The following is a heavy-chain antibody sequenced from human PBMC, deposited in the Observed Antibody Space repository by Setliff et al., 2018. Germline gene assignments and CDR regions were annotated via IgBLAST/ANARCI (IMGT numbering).Heavy chain of an antibody. D-gene: IGHD6-6*01. CDR1: GYSFTRYY. CDR3: ARGGLASARRKGVFEH. J-gene: IGHJ4*02. CDR2: INTGXGSA. V-gene: IGHV1-46*01. Sequence: GASVKVSCKASGYSFTRYYMHWLRQAPGQGLEWMGIINTGXGSASYAQKFQXXVSMTSDTSTSKVYMEVTILSSDDTAIYYCARGGLASARRKGVFEHWGQGTLVTVSS.